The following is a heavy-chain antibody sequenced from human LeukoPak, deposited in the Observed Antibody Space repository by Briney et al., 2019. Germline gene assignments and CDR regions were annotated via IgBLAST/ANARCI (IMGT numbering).Heavy chain of an antibody. CDR3: ARDHPRTYGSGSARGAFDI. J-gene: IGHJ3*02. Sequence: GGSLRLSCAASGFTFSSYWMSWVRQAPGKGLEWVANIKQDGSEKYYVDSVKGRFTISRDNAKNSLYLQMNSLRAEDTAVYYCARDHPRTYGSGSARGAFDIWGQGTMVTVSS. D-gene: IGHD3-10*01. CDR1: GFTFSSYW. CDR2: IKQDGSEK. V-gene: IGHV3-7*01.